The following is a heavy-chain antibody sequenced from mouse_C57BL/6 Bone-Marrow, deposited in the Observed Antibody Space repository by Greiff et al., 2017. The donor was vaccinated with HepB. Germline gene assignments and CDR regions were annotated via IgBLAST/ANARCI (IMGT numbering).Heavy chain of an antibody. D-gene: IGHD1-1*01. J-gene: IGHJ2*01. CDR2: IDPNSGGT. Sequence: QVQLQQSGAELVKPGASVKVSCKASGYTFISYWMHWVKQRPGQGLEWIGRIDPNSGGTKYNEKFKSKATLTVDKPSSTAYMQLSSLTSEDSAVYYCARGLRPYYFDYWGQGTTLTVSS. V-gene: IGHV1-72*01. CDR1: GYTFISYW. CDR3: ARGLRPYYFDY.